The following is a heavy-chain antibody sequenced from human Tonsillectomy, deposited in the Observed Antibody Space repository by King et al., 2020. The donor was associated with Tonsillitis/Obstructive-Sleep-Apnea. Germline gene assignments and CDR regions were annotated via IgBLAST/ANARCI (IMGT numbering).Heavy chain of an antibody. Sequence: VQLVESGGALVKPGGSLRLSCAASGFTFSDYYMSWIRQAPGKGLEWLSYISKSSNYTNYADSVKGRFTISRDNAKKSLYLQMNSLRAEDTAVYYCAKSAVVPVDWGQGTLVTVSS. CDR1: GFTFSDYY. J-gene: IGHJ4*02. D-gene: IGHD2-2*01. V-gene: IGHV3-11*06. CDR3: AKSAVVPVD. CDR2: ISKSSNYT.